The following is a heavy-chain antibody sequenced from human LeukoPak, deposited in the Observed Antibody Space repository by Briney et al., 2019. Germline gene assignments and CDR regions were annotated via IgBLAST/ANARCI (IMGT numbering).Heavy chain of an antibody. CDR2: INHRGRT. Sequence: PSETVSLTCAVWGGSFRGYYGSWIRQPRGKGREWIGEINHRGRTNYNPSLKRRVTISVDTSKNQFSLRLGSVASAGTACYYCSRGGGYNLVGPWGQGTMVTVSS. J-gene: IGHJ5*02. CDR3: SRGGGYNLVGP. CDR1: GGSFRGYY. V-gene: IGHV4-34*01.